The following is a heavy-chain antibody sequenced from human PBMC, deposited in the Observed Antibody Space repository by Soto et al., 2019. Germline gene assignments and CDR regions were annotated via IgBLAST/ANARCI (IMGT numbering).Heavy chain of an antibody. CDR1: GFTFISYS. J-gene: IGHJ2*01. CDR2: ISSSSSYI. Sequence: EVQLVESGGGLVKPGGPLRLSCAASGFTFISYSMNWVRQAPGKGLAWVSSISSSSSYIYYAASVKGRFTTSRDKANNPLSLQMNSLRAEDTAVYYCARDVDSGSWYFDLWGRGTLVTVSS. D-gene: IGHD1-26*01. CDR3: ARDVDSGSWYFDL. V-gene: IGHV3-21*01.